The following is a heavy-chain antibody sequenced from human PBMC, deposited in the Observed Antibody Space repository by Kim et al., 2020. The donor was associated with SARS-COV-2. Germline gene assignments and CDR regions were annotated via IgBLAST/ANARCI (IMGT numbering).Heavy chain of an antibody. Sequence: PSLKRRVTISVDTSKNQFSLKLSSVTAADTAVYYCARVRIAAAGDWYFDLWGRGTLVTVSS. CDR3: ARVRIAAAGDWYFDL. V-gene: IGHV4-31*02. D-gene: IGHD6-13*01. J-gene: IGHJ2*01.